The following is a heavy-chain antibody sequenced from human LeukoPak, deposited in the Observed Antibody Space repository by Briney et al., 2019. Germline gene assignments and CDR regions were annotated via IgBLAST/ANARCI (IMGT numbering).Heavy chain of an antibody. D-gene: IGHD7-27*01. CDR3: AKSDQLGIEDY. Sequence: PGGSLRLSCAASGFTFDDYAMHWVRQAPGKGLEWVSAISGSGGSIYYADSVKGRFTISRDNSKNTLYLQMNSLRAEDTAVYYCAKSDQLGIEDYWGQGTLVTVSS. J-gene: IGHJ4*02. CDR1: GFTFDDYA. CDR2: ISGSGGSI. V-gene: IGHV3-23*01.